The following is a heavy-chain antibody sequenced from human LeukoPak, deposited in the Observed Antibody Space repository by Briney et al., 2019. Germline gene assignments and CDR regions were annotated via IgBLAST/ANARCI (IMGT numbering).Heavy chain of an antibody. Sequence: GGSLRLSCAASGFTFSSYGMRWVRQDPGKGLEWVSSISTSSSYIYYADSVKGRFTISRDNAKNSLYLQMNSLRAEDTAVYYCAGGVGWHFDLWGRGTLVTVSS. V-gene: IGHV3-21*01. J-gene: IGHJ2*01. CDR1: GFTFSSYG. CDR3: AGGVGWHFDL. D-gene: IGHD3-10*01. CDR2: ISTSSSYI.